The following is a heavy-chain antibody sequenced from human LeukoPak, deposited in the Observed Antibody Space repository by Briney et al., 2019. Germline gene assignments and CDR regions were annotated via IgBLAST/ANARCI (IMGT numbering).Heavy chain of an antibody. CDR1: GFTFSDYY. CDR3: ARVMHHYESSAWDY. J-gene: IGHJ4*02. CDR2: ISSSGSTI. V-gene: IGHV3-11*01. Sequence: AGGSLRLSCAASGFTFSDYYMSWIRHAPGKGLEWVSYISSSGSTIYYADSVQGRFTISRDNGTNSLYLQMNSLRAEDTAVYFCARVMHHYESSAWDYWGQGTRVTVSS. D-gene: IGHD3-22*01.